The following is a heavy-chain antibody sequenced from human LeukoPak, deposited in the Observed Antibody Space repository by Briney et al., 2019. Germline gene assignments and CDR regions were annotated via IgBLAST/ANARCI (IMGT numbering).Heavy chain of an antibody. J-gene: IGHJ4*02. CDR1: GGSISSYY. V-gene: IGHV4-59*01. CDR3: ARVRYCSGGSCSPFDY. CDR2: IYYSGST. Sequence: PSETLSLTCTVSGGSISSYYWSWIRQPPGKGLEWMGYIYYSGSTNYNPSLKSRVTISVDTSKNQFSLKLSSVTAADTAVYYCARVRYCSGGSCSPFDYWGQGTLVTVSS. D-gene: IGHD2-15*01.